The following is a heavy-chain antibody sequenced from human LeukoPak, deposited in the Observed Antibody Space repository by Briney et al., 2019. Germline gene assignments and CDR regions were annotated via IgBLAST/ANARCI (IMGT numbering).Heavy chain of an antibody. CDR2: FYYSGST. Sequence: SETLSLTCIVSGGLISSSSYYWGWIRQPPGKGLEWIGSFYYSGSTYYDPSLKSRVTISVDTSKSQFSLKVSSVTATDTAVYYCARTAGVAVAGSRQYFDSWGQGTLVTVSS. J-gene: IGHJ4*02. D-gene: IGHD6-19*01. V-gene: IGHV4-39*01. CDR1: GGLISSSSYY. CDR3: ARTAGVAVAGSRQYFDS.